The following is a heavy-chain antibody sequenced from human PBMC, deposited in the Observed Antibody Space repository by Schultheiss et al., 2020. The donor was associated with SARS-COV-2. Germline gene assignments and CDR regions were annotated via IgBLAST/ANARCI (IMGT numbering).Heavy chain of an antibody. CDR1: GFTFSDYY. J-gene: IGHJ5*02. CDR2: ISSSGSTI. CDR3: ARVGFSGSGYYGGSWFDP. Sequence: GESLKISCAASGFTFSDYYMSWIRQAPGKGLEWVSYISSSGSTIYYADSVKGRFTISRDNAKNSLYLQMNSLRAEDTAVYYCARVGFSGSGYYGGSWFDPWGQGTLVTVSS. V-gene: IGHV3-11*01. D-gene: IGHD3-22*01.